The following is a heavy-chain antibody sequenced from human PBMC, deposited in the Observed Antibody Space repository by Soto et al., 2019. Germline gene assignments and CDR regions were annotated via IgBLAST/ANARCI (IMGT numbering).Heavy chain of an antibody. CDR3: ARAPTYYYASSGPRFDY. CDR1: GGSSSSYY. D-gene: IGHD3-22*01. J-gene: IGHJ4*02. V-gene: IGHV4-59*08. CDR2: IYYSGST. Sequence: TLVILSLTCSVSGGSSSSYYWSCIRQPPGKGLEWIGYIYYSGSTYYNPSLKSRVTISVDTSKNQFSLKLSSVTAADTAVYYCARAPTYYYASSGPRFDYWGQRTLVTVPS.